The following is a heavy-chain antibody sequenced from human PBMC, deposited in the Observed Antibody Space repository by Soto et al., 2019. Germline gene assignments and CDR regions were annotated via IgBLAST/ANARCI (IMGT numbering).Heavy chain of an antibody. D-gene: IGHD3-10*01. J-gene: IGHJ6*02. V-gene: IGHV4-61*01. CDR3: ARGSLRGVKPPYSYYGMDV. CDR1: TGSVSSGTHY. CDR2: VYYSGGT. Sequence: SETLSLTCTVSTGSVSSGTHYWSWIRQPPGKGLEWIGYVYYSGGTDYNPSIKSRVTTSIDTSKNQFSLKLRSVAAADTAVYYCARGSLRGVKPPYSYYGMDVWGQGTTVTVSS.